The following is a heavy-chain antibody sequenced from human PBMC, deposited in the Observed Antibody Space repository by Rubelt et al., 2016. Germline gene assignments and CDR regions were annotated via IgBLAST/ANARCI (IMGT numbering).Heavy chain of an antibody. V-gene: IGHV4-39*01. J-gene: IGHJ2*01. CDR1: GGSISSNSFH. CDR2: ISYSEST. CDR3: ARRDSGGYWYFDL. Sequence: QLQLQESGPGLVKPSETLSLICTVSGGSISSNSFHWGWIRQPPGKGLEWIGTISYSESTYYNPSLRIRVTISVDTSKNQFSLKLSSATAADTAVYYCARRDSGGYWYFDLWGRGTLVTVSS. D-gene: IGHD2-15*01.